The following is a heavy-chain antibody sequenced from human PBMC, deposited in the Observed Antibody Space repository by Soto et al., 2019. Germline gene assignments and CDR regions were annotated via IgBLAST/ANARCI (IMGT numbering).Heavy chain of an antibody. CDR3: ARDHTGGYYYYGMDV. CDR1: GFTFSSYE. V-gene: IGHV3-48*03. J-gene: IGHJ6*02. D-gene: IGHD5-18*01. Sequence: GESLKLSCAASGFTFSSYEMNWVRQAPGKGLEWVSYISSSGSTIYYADSVKGRFTISRDNAKNSLYLQMNSLRAEDTAVYYCARDHTGGYYYYGMDVWGQGTTGTVS. CDR2: ISSSGSTI.